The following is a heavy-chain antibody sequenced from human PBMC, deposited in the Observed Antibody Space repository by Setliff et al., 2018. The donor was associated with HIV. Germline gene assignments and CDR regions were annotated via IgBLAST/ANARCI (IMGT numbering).Heavy chain of an antibody. J-gene: IGHJ4*02. CDR3: AKDKGGYNWNYFDY. CDR2: VHYNGNDK. CDR1: GFTLSTYG. V-gene: IGHV3-30*02. Sequence: LRLSCATSGFTLSTYGVHWVRQAPGKGLEWVARVHYNGNDKFYVDSVKGRFTISRDNSENTLYLQMDGLRAEDTAVYYCAKDKGGYNWNYFDYWGPGTQVTVSS. D-gene: IGHD1-20*01.